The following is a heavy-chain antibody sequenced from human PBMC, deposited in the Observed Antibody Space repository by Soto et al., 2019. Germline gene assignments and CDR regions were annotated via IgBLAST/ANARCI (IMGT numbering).Heavy chain of an antibody. J-gene: IGHJ5*02. CDR1: GGSISSYY. CDR2: IYYSGST. D-gene: IGHD3-22*01. V-gene: IGHV4-59*08. CDR3: ARQDYYDSSGYYTFRFDP. Sequence: SXTLSLTCTVSGGSISSYYWSWIRQPPGKGLEWIGYIYYSGSTNYNPSLKSRVTISVDTSKNQFSLKLSSVTAADTAVYYCARQDYYDSSGYYTFRFDPWGQGNLVTVS.